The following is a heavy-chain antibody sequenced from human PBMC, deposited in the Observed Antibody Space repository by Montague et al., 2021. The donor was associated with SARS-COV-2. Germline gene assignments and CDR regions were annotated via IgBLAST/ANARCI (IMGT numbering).Heavy chain of an antibody. V-gene: IGHV6-1*01. CDR1: GDSVSTNSGT. J-gene: IGHJ4*02. CDR2: TYYRSVWYS. D-gene: IGHD2-15*01. Sequence: CAISGDSVSTNSGTWNWVRLSPSKGLEWLGRTYYRSVWYSDYSVSVKSRISINPATSKNQFSLQLNSVTPEDTAVYYCAGAERGSCGDGNCYQYFFNYWGQGTLVTVSS. CDR3: AGAERGSCGDGNCYQYFFNY.